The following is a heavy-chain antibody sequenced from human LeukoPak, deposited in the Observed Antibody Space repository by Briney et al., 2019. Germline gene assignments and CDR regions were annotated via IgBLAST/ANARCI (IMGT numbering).Heavy chain of an antibody. CDR1: GGSFSGYY. CDR3: ARGAFNYYDSIGYSNDAFDI. CDR2: INHSGST. D-gene: IGHD3-22*01. Sequence: SETLSLTCAVYGGSFSGYYWSWIRQPPGKGLEWIGEINHSGSTNYNPSLKSRVTISVDTSKNQFSLKLSSVTAADTAVYFCARGAFNYYDSIGYSNDAFDIWGQGTMVTVSS. V-gene: IGHV4-34*01. J-gene: IGHJ3*02.